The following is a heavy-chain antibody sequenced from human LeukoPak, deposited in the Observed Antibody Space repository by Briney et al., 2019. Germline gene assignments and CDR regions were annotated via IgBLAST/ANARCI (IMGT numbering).Heavy chain of an antibody. CDR2: INKDGSEK. CDR3: VKPYYYSSGSLN. D-gene: IGHD3-10*01. CDR1: GFTFTNYW. J-gene: IGHJ1*01. Sequence: GGSLRLSCRASGFTFTNYWMNWVRQAPGKGLEWVANINKDGSEKNYVDSMKGRFTISRDNAKNSLYLQMNGLRAEDAAMYYCVKPYYYSSGSLNWGQGTLVTVSS. V-gene: IGHV3-7*01.